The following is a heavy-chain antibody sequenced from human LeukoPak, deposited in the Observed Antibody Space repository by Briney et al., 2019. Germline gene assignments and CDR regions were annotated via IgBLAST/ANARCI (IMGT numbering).Heavy chain of an antibody. Sequence: SETLSLTCSVSGGSISSSSYYWGWIRQPPGKGLEWIGSIYYSGSTYYNPSLKSRVTISVDTSKNQFSLKQSSVTAADTAVYYCARGETKAAPFDYWGQGTLVTVSS. D-gene: IGHD3-16*01. J-gene: IGHJ4*02. V-gene: IGHV4-39*01. CDR3: ARGETKAAPFDY. CDR2: IYYSGST. CDR1: GGSISSSSYY.